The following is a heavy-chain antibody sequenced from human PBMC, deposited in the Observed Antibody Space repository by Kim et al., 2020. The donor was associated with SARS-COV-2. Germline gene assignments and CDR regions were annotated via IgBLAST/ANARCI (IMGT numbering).Heavy chain of an antibody. V-gene: IGHV3-23*01. CDR2: ISGSGGST. CDR1: GFTFSSYA. Sequence: GGSLRLSCAASGFTFSSYAMSWVRQAPGKGLEWVSAISGSGGSTYYADSVKGRFTISRDNSKNTLYLQMNSLRAEDTAVYYCAKEGDLGWSGYYIPTATNFDYWGQGTLVTVSS. CDR3: AKEGDLGWSGYYIPTATNFDY. D-gene: IGHD3-3*01. J-gene: IGHJ4*02.